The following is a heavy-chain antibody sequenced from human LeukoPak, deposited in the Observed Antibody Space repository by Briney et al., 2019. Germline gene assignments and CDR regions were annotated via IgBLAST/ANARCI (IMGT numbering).Heavy chain of an antibody. CDR1: GYTFTGYY. J-gene: IGHJ4*02. CDR3: ARGTGSYSGSWLTFDY. Sequence: ASVKVSCKASGYTFTGYYMHWVRQAPGQGLEWMGWINPNSGGTNYAQKFQGRVTMTRDTSISTAYMELSRLRSDDTAVYYCARGTGSYSGSWLTFDYWGQGTLVTVSS. CDR2: INPNSGGT. V-gene: IGHV1-2*02. D-gene: IGHD6-13*01.